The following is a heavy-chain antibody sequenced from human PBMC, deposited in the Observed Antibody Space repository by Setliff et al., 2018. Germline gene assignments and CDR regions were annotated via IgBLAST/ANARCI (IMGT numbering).Heavy chain of an antibody. V-gene: IGHV3-7*01. Sequence: GGSLRLSCTASGLSYTNDWVSWVRQAPGKGLEWLASINPHGSEKYYADSVKGRFTISRDNAKNSLSLQMNNLRTEDTAVYYCARDVYDFRTGQADPWGQGTLVTVSS. D-gene: IGHD3-3*01. CDR3: ARDVYDFRTGQADP. J-gene: IGHJ5*02. CDR2: INPHGSEK. CDR1: GLSYTNDW.